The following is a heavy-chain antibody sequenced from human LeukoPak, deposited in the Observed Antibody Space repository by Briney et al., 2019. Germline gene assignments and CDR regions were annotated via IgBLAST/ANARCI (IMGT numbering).Heavy chain of an antibody. CDR2: INPNSGGT. V-gene: IGHV1-2*06. CDR3: ATGPGRGSSGWYVDYYYYGMDV. Sequence: GASVKVSCKASGYTFTGYYMHWVRQAPGQGLEWMGRINPNSGGTNYAQKFQGRVTMTRDTSISTAYMELSRLRSDDTAVYYCATGPGRGSSGWYVDYYYYGMDVWGQGTTVTVSS. D-gene: IGHD6-19*01. J-gene: IGHJ6*02. CDR1: GYTFTGYY.